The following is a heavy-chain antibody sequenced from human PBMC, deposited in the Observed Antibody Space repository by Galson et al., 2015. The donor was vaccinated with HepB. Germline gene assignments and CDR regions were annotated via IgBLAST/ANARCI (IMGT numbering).Heavy chain of an antibody. CDR3: ARGVWGGSYRYYYYYGMDV. D-gene: IGHD1-26*01. CDR2: MNPNSGNT. CDR1: GYTFTSYD. V-gene: IGHV1-8*01. J-gene: IGHJ6*02. Sequence: SVKVSCKASGYTFTSYDINWVRQATGQGLEWMGWMNPNSGNTGYAQKFQGRVTMTRNTSISTAYMELSSLRSEDTAVYYCARGVWGGSYRYYYYYGMDVWGQGTTVTVSS.